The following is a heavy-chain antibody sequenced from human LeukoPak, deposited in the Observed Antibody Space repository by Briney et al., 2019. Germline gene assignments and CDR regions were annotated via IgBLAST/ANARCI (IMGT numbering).Heavy chain of an antibody. J-gene: IGHJ4*02. CDR2: IAHHGSNK. V-gene: IGHV3-30*02. Sequence: PGGSLRLSCAASGFTFSSYAMHWVRQGPGKGLEWVAYIAHHGSNKYYADSVKGRFTISRDNSKRTLYLQMSSLRADDTAVYYCAKDGSWSCTDWGQGTLVTVSS. D-gene: IGHD2-8*02. CDR3: AKDGSWSCTD. CDR1: GFTFSSYA.